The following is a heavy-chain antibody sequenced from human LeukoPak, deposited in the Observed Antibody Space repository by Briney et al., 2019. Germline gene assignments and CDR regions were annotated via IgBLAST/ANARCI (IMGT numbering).Heavy chain of an antibody. CDR1: GFTFSSYA. Sequence: PGRSLRLSCAASGFTFSSYAMHWVRQAPGKGLEWVAVISYDGSNKYYADSVKGRFTISRDNSKNTLYLQMNSLRAEDTAVYYCARDVDTAMTFDYWGQGTLVTVSS. CDR3: ARDVDTAMTFDY. J-gene: IGHJ4*02. CDR2: ISYDGSNK. V-gene: IGHV3-30-3*01. D-gene: IGHD5-18*01.